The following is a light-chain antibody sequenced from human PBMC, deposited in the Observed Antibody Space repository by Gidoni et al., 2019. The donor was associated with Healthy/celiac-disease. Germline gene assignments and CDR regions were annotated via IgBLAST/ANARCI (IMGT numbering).Light chain of an antibody. CDR1: QSVSSSY. Sequence: EIVMTQSPATLSLSPGERATLSCRASQSVSSSYLSWYQQKPGQAPRLLIYGASTRATGIPARFSGSGSGTDFTLTISSLQPEDFAVYYCQQDYNLPLTFXGXTKVXIK. J-gene: IGKJ4*01. CDR3: QQDYNLPLT. V-gene: IGKV3D-7*01. CDR2: GAS.